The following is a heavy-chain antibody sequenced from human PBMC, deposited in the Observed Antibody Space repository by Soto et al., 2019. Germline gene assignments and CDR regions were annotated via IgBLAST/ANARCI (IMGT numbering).Heavy chain of an antibody. CDR1: GGTFNTFA. Sequence: QVQLVQSGAEVKKPGSSAKVSCKASGGTFNTFAFTLVRQAPGQGFEWMGGVIPLFNTTDYAQKFQGRVTITADESTSTVYLELSGLSSDDTAVYFCGLASKWELLGYFYGMDVWGQGTTVIVSS. D-gene: IGHD1-26*01. J-gene: IGHJ6*02. CDR2: VIPLFNTT. CDR3: GLASKWELLGYFYGMDV. V-gene: IGHV1-69*01.